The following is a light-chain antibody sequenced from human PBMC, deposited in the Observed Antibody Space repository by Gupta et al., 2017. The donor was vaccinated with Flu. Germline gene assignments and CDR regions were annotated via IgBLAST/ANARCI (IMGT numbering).Light chain of an antibody. J-gene: IGLJ2*01. Sequence: SSDLTQPPSVSVSPGQTATITCSGDPLSKQYTYWYQLRPAQPPILLIYKDTGRPSEIPRRFSGSTSGTTVTLTITEVRAEDEADYYCQSRDRDGANWIFGGGTRLTVL. CDR1: PLSKQY. CDR2: KDT. CDR3: QSRDRDGANWI. V-gene: IGLV3-25*02.